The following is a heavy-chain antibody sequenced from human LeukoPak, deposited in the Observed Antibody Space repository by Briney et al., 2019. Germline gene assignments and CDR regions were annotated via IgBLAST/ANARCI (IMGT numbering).Heavy chain of an antibody. CDR1: GLTVSSNY. Sequence: GGSLRLSCAASGLTVSSNYMSWVRQAPGKGLEWVSVVYIDESTYYAESAEGRFFTSSGDSNNTSLLQLNSLRAVDTAVFYYAREEGPAFFDYWRQGPLVSVPS. CDR3: AREEGPAFFDY. V-gene: IGHV3-53*01. J-gene: IGHJ4*02. CDR2: VYIDEST.